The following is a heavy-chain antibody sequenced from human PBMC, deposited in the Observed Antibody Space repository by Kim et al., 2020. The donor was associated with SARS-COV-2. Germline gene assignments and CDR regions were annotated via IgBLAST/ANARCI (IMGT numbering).Heavy chain of an antibody. CDR3: ARLYYYDSSGYYFNWYFDL. CDR2: IFYTGNT. CDR1: GGSISSYY. D-gene: IGHD3-22*01. J-gene: IGHJ2*01. V-gene: IGHV4-59*08. Sequence: SETLSLTCTVSGGSISSYYWSWIRQPPGKGLEWIGYIFYTGNTNYNSSLRSRVTISQDTSKNHFSLKLSSVTAADTAVYYCARLYYYDSSGYYFNWYFDLWGRGNLVTVSS.